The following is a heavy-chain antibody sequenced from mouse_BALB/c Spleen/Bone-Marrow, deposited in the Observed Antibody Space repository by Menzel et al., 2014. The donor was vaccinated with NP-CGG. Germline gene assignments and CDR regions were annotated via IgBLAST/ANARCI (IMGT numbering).Heavy chain of an antibody. CDR1: GFDFSRYW. Sequence: EVKVVESGGGLVQPGGSLKLSCAASGFDFSRYWMSWVRQAPGKGLEWIGEINPDSSTINHTPSLKDKFIISRDNAKNTLYLQMSKVRSEDTALYYCARQGYYGKGDYWGQGTTLTVSS. D-gene: IGHD2-1*01. J-gene: IGHJ2*01. CDR2: INPDSSTI. V-gene: IGHV4-1*02. CDR3: ARQGYYGKGDY.